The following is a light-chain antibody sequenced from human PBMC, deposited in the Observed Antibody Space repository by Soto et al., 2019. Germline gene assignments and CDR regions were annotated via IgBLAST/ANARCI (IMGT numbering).Light chain of an antibody. CDR3: SSYTSSSTVV. Sequence: QSALTQPASVSGSLGQSITISCAGTSSDVGGYNYVSWYKHHPGKAPKLMIYEVTNRPSGVSNRFSGSKSGNTASLTISGLQAEDEADYYCSSYTSSSTVVFGGGTKLTVL. J-gene: IGLJ3*02. CDR2: EVT. V-gene: IGLV2-14*01. CDR1: SSDVGGYNY.